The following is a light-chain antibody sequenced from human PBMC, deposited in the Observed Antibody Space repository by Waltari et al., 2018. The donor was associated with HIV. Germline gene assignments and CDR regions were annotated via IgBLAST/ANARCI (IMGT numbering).Light chain of an antibody. CDR2: KAS. CDR1: QSINRW. Sequence: DIQMTQSPSTLSASVGQRVTITCRASQSINRWLAWYQQKPGKALKLLIYKASILENGVPSRFSGSGSGTEFTLAINSLQPDDFATYFCQQYHTFSRTFGQGTKVEVK. CDR3: QQYHTFSRT. J-gene: IGKJ1*01. V-gene: IGKV1-5*03.